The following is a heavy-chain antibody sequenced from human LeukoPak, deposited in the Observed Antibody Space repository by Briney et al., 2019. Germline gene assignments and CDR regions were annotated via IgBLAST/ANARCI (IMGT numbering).Heavy chain of an antibody. Sequence: GRSLRLSCAASGFTFSSYGMHWVRQAPGKGLEWVAVISYDGSNKYYADSVKGRFTISRDNSKNTLYLQMNSLRAEDTAVYYCARELSGNNYGYSDYWGQGTLVTVSS. CDR1: GFTFSSYG. D-gene: IGHD5-18*01. V-gene: IGHV3-30*03. J-gene: IGHJ4*02. CDR3: ARELSGNNYGYSDY. CDR2: ISYDGSNK.